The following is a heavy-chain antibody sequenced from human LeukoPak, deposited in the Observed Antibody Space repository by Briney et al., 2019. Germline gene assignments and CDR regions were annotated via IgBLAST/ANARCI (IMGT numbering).Heavy chain of an antibody. CDR1: GFTFSSYS. V-gene: IGHV3-21*04. J-gene: IGHJ4*02. CDR2: ISSSSSYI. CDR3: AKASDRTVTTPIDY. D-gene: IGHD4-17*01. Sequence: GGSLRLSCAASGFTFSSYSMNWVRQAPGKGLEWVSSISSSSSYIYYADSVKGRFTISRDNAKNSLYLQMNSLRAEDTAVYYCAKASDRTVTTPIDYWGQGTLVTVSS.